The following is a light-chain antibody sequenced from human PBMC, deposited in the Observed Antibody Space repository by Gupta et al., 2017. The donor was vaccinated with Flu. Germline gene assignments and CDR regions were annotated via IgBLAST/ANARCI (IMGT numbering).Light chain of an antibody. CDR2: DAS. J-gene: IGKJ3*01. CDR3: QQRSNVGFT. Sequence: EIVLTQSPATLSLSPGERATLSCRASQSVSSYLAWYQQKPGQAPRLLIYDASNRATGIPARFSGSGSGTXFTLTIXSLEPEDFAVYYCQQRSNVGFTFGXGTKVDIK. V-gene: IGKV3-11*01. CDR1: QSVSSY.